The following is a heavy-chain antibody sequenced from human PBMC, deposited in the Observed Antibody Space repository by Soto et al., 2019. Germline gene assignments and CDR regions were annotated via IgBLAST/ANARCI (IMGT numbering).Heavy chain of an antibody. D-gene: IGHD6-13*01. Sequence: SETLSLTCAVSGGSISGNNWWSWVRQPPGEGLEWIGAIYHSGTTYYNPSLQSRVTISVDKSKNQFSLDLSFATAADTAVYYCARRINAAGGWFDPWGQGTLVTVSS. J-gene: IGHJ5*02. CDR2: IYHSGTT. CDR3: ARRINAAGGWFDP. V-gene: IGHV4-4*02. CDR1: GGSISGNNW.